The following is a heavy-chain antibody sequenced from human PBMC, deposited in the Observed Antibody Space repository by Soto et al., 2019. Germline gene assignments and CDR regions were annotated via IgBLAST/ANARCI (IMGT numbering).Heavy chain of an antibody. D-gene: IGHD3-9*01. J-gene: IGHJ5*02. CDR2: IYSGGST. CDR1: GFTVSSYY. Sequence: PGGSLRLSCAASGFTVSSYYMSWVRQAPGKVLEWVSVIYSGGSTYYADSVKGRFTISRDNSKNTLYLQMNSLRAEDTAVYYCARELGYYDILTGPNWFDPWGQGTLVTVSS. V-gene: IGHV3-66*01. CDR3: ARELGYYDILTGPNWFDP.